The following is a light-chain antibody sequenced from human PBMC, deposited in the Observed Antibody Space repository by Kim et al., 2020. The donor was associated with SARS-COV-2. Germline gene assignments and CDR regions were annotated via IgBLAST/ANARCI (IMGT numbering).Light chain of an antibody. CDR3: QVWDSSSDRLYV. Sequence: PGKTARITWGGNNIGSKSVHWYQQKPGQAPVLVIYYDSDRPSGIPERFSGSNSGNTATLTISRVEAGDEADYYCQVWDSSSDRLYVFGTGTKVTVL. V-gene: IGLV3-21*04. CDR1: NIGSKS. CDR2: YDS. J-gene: IGLJ1*01.